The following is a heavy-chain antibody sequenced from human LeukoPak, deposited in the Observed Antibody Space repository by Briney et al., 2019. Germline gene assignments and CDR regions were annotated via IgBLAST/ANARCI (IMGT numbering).Heavy chain of an antibody. D-gene: IGHD6-19*01. V-gene: IGHV3-7*01. Sequence: TGGSLRLSCAASGFTFSSYWMSWVRQASGKGLEWVANIKQDGSEKSYVDSVKGRFTISRDNTKSSLYLQMNSLRAEDTAVYFCAREWAGPSFDYWGQGTLVTVSS. J-gene: IGHJ4*02. CDR3: AREWAGPSFDY. CDR2: IKQDGSEK. CDR1: GFTFSSYW.